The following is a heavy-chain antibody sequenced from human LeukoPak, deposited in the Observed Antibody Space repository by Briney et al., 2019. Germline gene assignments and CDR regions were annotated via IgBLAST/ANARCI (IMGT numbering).Heavy chain of an antibody. V-gene: IGHV3-23*01. CDR1: GFPFTSYS. CDR3: AKGGKWDVTPFDY. CDR2: ISGGGGST. J-gene: IGHJ4*02. Sequence: GSLRLSCAASGFPFTSYSMNWVRQAPGKGLEWVSTISGGGGSTYYADSVKGRFTISRDNSKNTLYLQVNSLRAEDTAVYYCAKGGKWDVTPFDYWGQGTLVTVSS. D-gene: IGHD1-26*01.